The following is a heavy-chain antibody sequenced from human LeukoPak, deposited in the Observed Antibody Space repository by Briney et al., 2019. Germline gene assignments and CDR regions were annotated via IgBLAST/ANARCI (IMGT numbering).Heavy chain of an antibody. J-gene: IGHJ6*03. D-gene: IGHD1-26*01. CDR3: ARSGSGSYFRYYYMDV. CDR1: GYTFTSYG. V-gene: IGHV1-18*01. CDR2: ISAYNGNT. Sequence: ASVNVSCKASGYTFTSYGISWVRQAPGQGLEWMGWISAYNGNTNYAQKLQGRVTMTTDTSTSTAYMELRSLRSDDTAVYYCARSGSGSYFRYYYMDVWGKGTTVTVSS.